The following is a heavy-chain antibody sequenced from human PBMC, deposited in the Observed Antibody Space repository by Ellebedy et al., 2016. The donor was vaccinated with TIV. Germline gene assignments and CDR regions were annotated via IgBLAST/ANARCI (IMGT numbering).Heavy chain of an antibody. D-gene: IGHD4-17*01. CDR1: GFSFRSYW. CDR2: IRQDGNEK. J-gene: IGHJ3*02. V-gene: IGHV3-7*01. Sequence: GGSLRLSCAASGFSFRSYWMSWVRQAPGKGLEWVASIRQDGNEKDYVDSVKGRFTIARDNAKNSLFLQMSSLRVEDTAVYYCATDGSYGDYRSPTHAFVMWGQGTMVAVSS. CDR3: ATDGSYGDYRSPTHAFVM.